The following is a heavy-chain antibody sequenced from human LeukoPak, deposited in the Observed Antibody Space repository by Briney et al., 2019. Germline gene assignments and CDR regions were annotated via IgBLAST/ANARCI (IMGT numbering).Heavy chain of an antibody. CDR3: ARETTSIVGATGWFDP. V-gene: IGHV4-59*12. Sequence: KPSETLSLTCTVSGGSISSYHWSWIRQPPGKGLESIGYIYSSGSTHYNPSLKSRVTISVDTSKNQFSLKLSSVTAADTAVYYCARETTSIVGATGWFDPWGQGTLVTVSS. D-gene: IGHD1-26*01. CDR1: GGSISSYH. J-gene: IGHJ5*02. CDR2: IYSSGST.